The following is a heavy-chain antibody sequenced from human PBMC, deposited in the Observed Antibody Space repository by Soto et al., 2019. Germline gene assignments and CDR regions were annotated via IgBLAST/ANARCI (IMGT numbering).Heavy chain of an antibody. V-gene: IGHV5-51*01. CDR1: GYSFTSYW. CDR3: ASHLVVVTAYIREDSFGYDYGMDV. CDR2: IYPGDSDT. D-gene: IGHD2-2*01. Sequence: GESLKISCKGSGYSFTSYWIGWVRQMPGKGLEWMGIIYPGDSDTRYSPSFQGQVTISADKSISTAYLQWSSLKASDTAMYCCASHLVVVTAYIREDSFGYDYGMDVWGQGTTVTVSS. J-gene: IGHJ6*02.